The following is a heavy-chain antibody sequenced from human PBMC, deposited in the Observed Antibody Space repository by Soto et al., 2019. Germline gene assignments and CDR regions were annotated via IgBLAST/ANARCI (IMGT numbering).Heavy chain of an antibody. V-gene: IGHV3-33*01. CDR3: ARDHDQSSSWTYYYYGMDV. J-gene: IGHJ6*02. Sequence: QVQLVESGGGVVQPGRSLRLSCAASGFTFSSYGMHWVRQAPGKGLEWVAVIWYDGSNKYYADSVKGRFTISRDNSKNTLYLQMNSLRAEDTAVYYCARDHDQSSSWTYYYYGMDVWGQGTTVTVSS. CDR2: IWYDGSNK. CDR1: GFTFSSYG. D-gene: IGHD6-13*01.